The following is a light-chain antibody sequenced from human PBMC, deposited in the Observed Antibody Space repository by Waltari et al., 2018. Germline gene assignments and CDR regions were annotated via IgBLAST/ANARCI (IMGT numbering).Light chain of an antibody. CDR2: GAY. CDR3: QQYNNWVPWT. V-gene: IGKV3-15*01. J-gene: IGKJ1*01. Sequence: EIVMTQSPATLSVSPGERATLSCRASQYISNNLAWYQHKLGQAPRLLIYGAYTRATGIPARFSGSGSGTEFTLNISSMXSEAXXXDXCQQYNNWVPWTFGRGTKVEIK. CDR1: QYISNN.